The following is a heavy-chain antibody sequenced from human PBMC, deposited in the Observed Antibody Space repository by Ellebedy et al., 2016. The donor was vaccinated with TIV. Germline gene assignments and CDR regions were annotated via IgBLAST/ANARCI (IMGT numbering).Heavy chain of an antibody. D-gene: IGHD2/OR15-2a*01. CDR3: ARRIHNLEF. V-gene: IGHV3-23*01. CDR2: ISYNSDRT. J-gene: IGHJ4*02. Sequence: GGSLRLXXAASGFTFSGYAMSWVRQAPGKGLEWVSSISYNSDRTYYADSVKGRFTISRDNSKNTLYLQMNSLRVEDTAVYYCARRIHNLEFWGQGTLVTVSS. CDR1: GFTFSGYA.